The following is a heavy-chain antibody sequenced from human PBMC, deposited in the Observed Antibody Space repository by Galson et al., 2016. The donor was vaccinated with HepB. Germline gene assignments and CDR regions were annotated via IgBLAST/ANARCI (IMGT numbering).Heavy chain of an antibody. J-gene: IGHJ4*02. V-gene: IGHV3-9*01. CDR3: VKDRGGYSGYVTN. CDR1: GFTFEDYA. D-gene: IGHD5-12*01. Sequence: SLRLPCAASGFTFEDYAMHWVRQIPGKGLEWVSGLSWNSFTIDYADSVKGRFTISRDNDKSSLYLQMNSLSPEDTALYYCVKDRGGYSGYVTNWGQGTLVTVSS. CDR2: LSWNSFTI.